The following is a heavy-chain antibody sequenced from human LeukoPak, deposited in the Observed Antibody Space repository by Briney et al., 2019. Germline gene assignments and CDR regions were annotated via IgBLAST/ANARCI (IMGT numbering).Heavy chain of an antibody. CDR3: ARERYSSSWYLNDAFDI. J-gene: IGHJ3*02. CDR1: GGSIGSYY. Sequence: SETLSLTCTVSGGSIGSYYWSWIRQPPGKGLEWIGYIYNSGNSNYNPSLKSRVTISVDTSKNQFSLKLSSVTAADTAVYYCARERYSSSWYLNDAFDIWGQGTMVTVSS. V-gene: IGHV4-59*12. CDR2: IYNSGNS. D-gene: IGHD6-13*01.